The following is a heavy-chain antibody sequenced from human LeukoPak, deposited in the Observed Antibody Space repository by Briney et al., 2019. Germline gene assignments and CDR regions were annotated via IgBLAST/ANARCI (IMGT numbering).Heavy chain of an antibody. CDR3: ARDSIRQQLYYFDY. CDR2: MQYDGSIK. CDR1: GFTFSSYD. D-gene: IGHD6-13*01. V-gene: IGHV3-30*02. J-gene: IGHJ4*02. Sequence: GGSLRLSCAASGFTFSSYDMHWVRHAPGKGLEWVAFMQYDGSIKYYADSVKGRFTISRDNSKNTLYLQMDSLRADDTAVYFCARDSIRQQLYYFDYWGRGALVTVSS.